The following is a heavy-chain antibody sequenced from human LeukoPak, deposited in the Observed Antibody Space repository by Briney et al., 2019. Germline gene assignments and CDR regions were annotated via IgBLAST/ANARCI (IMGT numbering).Heavy chain of an antibody. CDR1: RFTFSSYS. Sequence: GGSLRLSCAASRFTFSSYSMNWVRQAPGKGLEWVSSISSSGSYIYYADSAKGRFTISRDNAKNTLYLQMNSLRAEDTAVYYCARGRYYYDSSGYGTRGYAFDIWGQGTMVTVSS. J-gene: IGHJ3*02. CDR3: ARGRYYYDSSGYGTRGYAFDI. CDR2: ISSSGSYI. V-gene: IGHV3-21*01. D-gene: IGHD3-22*01.